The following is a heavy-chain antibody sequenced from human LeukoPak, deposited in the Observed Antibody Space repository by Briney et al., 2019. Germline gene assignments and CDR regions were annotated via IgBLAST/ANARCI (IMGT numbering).Heavy chain of an antibody. J-gene: IGHJ4*02. CDR2: ISSSSTST. CDR3: VRDSSASY. D-gene: IGHD3-22*01. Sequence: PGRSLRLSCAASGFTFNDYGMNWVRQAPGKGLEWVSSISSSSTSTFYADSVKGRFTISRDIAKNSLYLQMNSLRAEDTALYYCVRDSSASYWGQGTLVTVSS. V-gene: IGHV3-21*01. CDR1: GFTFNDYG.